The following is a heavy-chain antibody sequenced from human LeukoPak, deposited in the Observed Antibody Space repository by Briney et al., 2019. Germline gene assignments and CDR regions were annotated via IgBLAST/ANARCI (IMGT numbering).Heavy chain of an antibody. V-gene: IGHV4-38-2*02. CDR2: IYHSGST. CDR3: ATQGPYGSGSYENRKKAQTDY. D-gene: IGHD3-10*01. CDR1: GYSISSGYY. J-gene: IGHJ4*02. Sequence: SETLSLTCTVSGYSISSGYYWGWIRQPPGKGLEWIGSIYHSGSTYYNPSLKSRVTISVDTSKNQFSLKLSSVTAADTAVYYCATQGPYGSGSYENRKKAQTDYWGQGTLVTVSS.